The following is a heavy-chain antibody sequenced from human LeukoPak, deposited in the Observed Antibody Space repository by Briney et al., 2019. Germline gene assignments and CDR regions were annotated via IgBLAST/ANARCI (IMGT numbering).Heavy chain of an antibody. J-gene: IGHJ4*02. CDR2: ISGNGGKT. Sequence: PGGSLRLSCAASGFTFSNYAMTWVRQAPGKGLEWVSLISGNGGKTDYADSVNGRFTISRDNSNNMLFLRMDSLRPDDTAVYFCAKDLYAMSGTVETFDYCGQGTLVTVSS. V-gene: IGHV3-23*01. CDR3: AKDLYAMSGTVETFDY. CDR1: GFTFSNYA. D-gene: IGHD6-13*01.